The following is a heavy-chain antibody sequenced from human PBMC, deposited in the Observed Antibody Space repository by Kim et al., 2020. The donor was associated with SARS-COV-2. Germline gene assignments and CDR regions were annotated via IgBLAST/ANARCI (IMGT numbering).Heavy chain of an antibody. V-gene: IGHV3-43*01. D-gene: IGHD3-22*01. Sequence: AATMKGRFTISRDNRKNALYLQMNSLRTGDTALYYCAKGLFGEDSSQVDVWGQGTTVTVSS. J-gene: IGHJ6*02. CDR3: AKGLFGEDSSQVDV.